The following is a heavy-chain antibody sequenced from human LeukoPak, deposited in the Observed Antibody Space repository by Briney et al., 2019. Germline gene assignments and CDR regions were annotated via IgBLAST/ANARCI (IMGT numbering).Heavy chain of an antibody. J-gene: IGHJ4*02. CDR1: GFTFRSYN. CDR2: ISSSSSSI. Sequence: PGGSLRLSCAASGFTFRSYNFQWVRQAPGKGLEWVSFISSSSSSIYYADSVKGRFTISRDNAKNSLNLQMNSLRAEDTAVYYCARDSGYSGYSDYWGQGTLVTVSS. V-gene: IGHV3-21*04. D-gene: IGHD5-12*01. CDR3: ARDSGYSGYSDY.